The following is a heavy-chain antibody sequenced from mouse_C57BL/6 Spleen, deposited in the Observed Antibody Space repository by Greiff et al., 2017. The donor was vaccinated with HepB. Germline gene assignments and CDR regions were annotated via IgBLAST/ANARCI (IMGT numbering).Heavy chain of an antibody. Sequence: EVQVVESGGDLVKPGGSLKLSCAASGFTFSSYGMSWVRQTPDKRLEWVATISSGGSYTYYPDSVKGRFTISRDNAKNNLYLQMSSLKSEDTAMYYCARHIPDDWYFDVWGTGTTVTVSS. CDR2: ISSGGSYT. CDR3: ARHIPDDWYFDV. CDR1: GFTFSSYG. V-gene: IGHV5-6*01. J-gene: IGHJ1*03.